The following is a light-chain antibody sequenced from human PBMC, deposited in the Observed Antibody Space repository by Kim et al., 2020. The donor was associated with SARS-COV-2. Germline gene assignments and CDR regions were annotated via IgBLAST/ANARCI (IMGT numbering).Light chain of an antibody. J-gene: IGKJ2*01. V-gene: IGKV3-20*01. CDR3: QQYGSSPL. Sequence: EIVLTQSPGTLSLSPGERATLSCRASQSASDSYLAWYQQKPGQAPRLLIYGASTRATGIPDRFSGSGSGTDFTLTISRLEPEDFAIYYCQQYGSSPLFGQGTKPEI. CDR2: GAS. CDR1: QSASDSY.